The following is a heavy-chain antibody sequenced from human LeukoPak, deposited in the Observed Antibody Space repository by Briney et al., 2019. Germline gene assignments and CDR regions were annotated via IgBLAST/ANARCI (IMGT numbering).Heavy chain of an antibody. CDR3: ARGRTGGLLDLDY. CDR2: ISSSSSYI. Sequence: KSGGSLRLSCAASGFTFSSYSMTWVRQAPGKGLEWVSSISSSSSYIYYADSVKGRFTISRDNAKNSLYLQMNSLRAEDTAVYYCARGRTGGLLDLDYWGQGTLVTVSS. J-gene: IGHJ4*02. D-gene: IGHD7-27*01. CDR1: GFTFSSYS. V-gene: IGHV3-21*01.